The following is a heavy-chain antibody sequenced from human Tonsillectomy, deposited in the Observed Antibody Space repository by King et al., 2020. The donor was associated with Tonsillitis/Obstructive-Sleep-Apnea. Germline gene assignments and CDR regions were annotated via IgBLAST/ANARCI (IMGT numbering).Heavy chain of an antibody. CDR2: ISSSGSYI. V-gene: IGHV3-21*01. CDR1: GFTFSSYS. CDR3: ARDFCSSTSCYEDYYYYYGMAV. J-gene: IGHJ6*02. D-gene: IGHD2-2*01. Sequence: VQLVESGGGLVKPGGSLRLSCAASGFTFSSYSMNWVRQAPGKGLEWVSSISSSGSYIYFADSVKGRFTISRDNAKNSLYLQMNSLRAEDTALYYCARDFCSSTSCYEDYYYYYGMAVWGQGTTVPVSS.